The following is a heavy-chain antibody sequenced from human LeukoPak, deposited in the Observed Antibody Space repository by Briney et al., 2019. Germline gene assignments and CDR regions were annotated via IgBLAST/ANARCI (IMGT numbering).Heavy chain of an antibody. D-gene: IGHD4/OR15-4a*01. CDR2: ISRNDGNT. CDR3: ARDPGAFPYFFDY. CDR1: GFTISNYD. Sequence: GGSLRLSCAASGFTISNYDMYWVRQAPGKGLECVSVISRNDGNTNDGNTYYADSVKGRFTISRDDSKNTVYLQMNSLRVEDSAVYYCARDPGAFPYFFDYWGQGTLVTVSS. V-gene: IGHV3-23*03. J-gene: IGHJ4*02.